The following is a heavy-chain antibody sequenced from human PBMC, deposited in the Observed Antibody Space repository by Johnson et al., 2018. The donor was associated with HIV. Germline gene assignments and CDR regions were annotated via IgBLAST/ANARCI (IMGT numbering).Heavy chain of an antibody. V-gene: IGHV3-11*01. CDR3: ARDYRGALDI. CDR2: ISSSGSSR. Sequence: QVQLVESGGGLIKPGGSLIVSCEASGLTFSDYYMSWIRQAPGKGLEWVSYISSSGSSRYYADSVKGRFTITRDNVKNSLNMQMNSLRVEDTAVYFCARDYRGALDIWGQGTMVTVSS. CDR1: GLTFSDYY. J-gene: IGHJ3*02. D-gene: IGHD4-11*01.